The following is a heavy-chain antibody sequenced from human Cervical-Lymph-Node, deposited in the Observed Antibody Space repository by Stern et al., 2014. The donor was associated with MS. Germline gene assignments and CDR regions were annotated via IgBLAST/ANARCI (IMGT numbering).Heavy chain of an antibody. CDR1: GFTFSSYG. CDR2: IWYDGSNK. Sequence: VQLVESGGGVVQPGRSLRLSCAASGFTFSSYGMHWVRQAPGKGLEWVAVIWYDGSNKYYADSVKGRFTISRDNSKNTRYLQMNSLRAEDTAVYYCARDCKLRYYYYGMDVWGQGTTVTVSS. CDR3: ARDCKLRYYYYGMDV. D-gene: IGHD1-26*01. J-gene: IGHJ6*02. V-gene: IGHV3-33*01.